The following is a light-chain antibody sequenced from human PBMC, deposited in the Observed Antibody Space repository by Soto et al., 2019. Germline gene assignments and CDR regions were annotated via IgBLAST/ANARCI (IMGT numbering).Light chain of an antibody. Sequence: QSALTQPASVSGSPGQSITISCTGTTSDVGAYNYVSWFQQYPGKAPKLMIYDVSTRPSGVSYRFSGSKSGNTASLTISGLQAEGEADSYCSSYTTTDTYVFGTGPKLTV. CDR1: TSDVGAYNY. J-gene: IGLJ1*01. CDR2: DVS. CDR3: SSYTTTDTYV. V-gene: IGLV2-14*01.